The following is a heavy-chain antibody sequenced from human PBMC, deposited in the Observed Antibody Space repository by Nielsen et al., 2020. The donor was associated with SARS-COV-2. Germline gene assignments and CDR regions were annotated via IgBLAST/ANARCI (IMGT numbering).Heavy chain of an antibody. V-gene: IGHV3-21*01. CDR3: ARAYHNYYYVMDV. J-gene: IGHJ6*02. CDR2: IRISSSSF. Sequence: GESLKISCAASEFTFSSYSMNWVRQAPGKGLEWVSSIRISSSSFYYTDSVRGRFTISRDNAKSSLYLQLTFLRAEDTAVYYCARAYHNYYYVMDVWGHGTTVTVSS. CDR1: EFTFSSYS. D-gene: IGHD1-14*01.